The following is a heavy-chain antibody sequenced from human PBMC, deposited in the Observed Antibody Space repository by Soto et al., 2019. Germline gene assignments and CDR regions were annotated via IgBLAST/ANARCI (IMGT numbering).Heavy chain of an antibody. CDR3: AKEFQWELHAFDI. J-gene: IGHJ3*02. D-gene: IGHD1-26*01. CDR1: GFTFSTYG. V-gene: IGHV3-30*02. CDR2: MGNDGITT. Sequence: PGESLKISCAASGFTFSTYGMHWVRQAPGKGLEWVAVMGNDGITTFYADSVKGRFTISRDNSKNTLFLQMNSLRADDTAVYYCAKEFQWELHAFDIWGQGTMVTVSS.